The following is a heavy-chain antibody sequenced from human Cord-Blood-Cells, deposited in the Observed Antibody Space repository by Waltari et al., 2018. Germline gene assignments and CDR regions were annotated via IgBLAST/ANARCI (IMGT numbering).Heavy chain of an antibody. J-gene: IGHJ5*02. CDR2: IYTSGST. D-gene: IGHD2-2*01. CDR1: GGSISSYY. V-gene: IGHV4-4*07. Sequence: QVQLQESGPGLVKPSETLSLTCTVSGGSISSYYWSWIRQPAGKGLEWIGRIYTSGSTNYNPSLKSRVTMSVDTSKNQFSLKLSSVTAADTAVYCCARDWVVVVPAAMYNWFDPWGQGTMVTVSS. CDR3: ARDWVVVVPAAMYNWFDP.